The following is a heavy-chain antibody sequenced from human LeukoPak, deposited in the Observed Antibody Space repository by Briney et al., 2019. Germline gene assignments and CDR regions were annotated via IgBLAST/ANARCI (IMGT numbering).Heavy chain of an antibody. D-gene: IGHD3-9*01. CDR3: ARGGGGNSDFLTTYTGASLSFDY. CDR2: LGISGDYA. J-gene: IGHJ4*02. CDR1: GFILSNYA. Sequence: GGSLRLSCVASGFILSNYAVSWVRQAPGKGLQWVSSLGISGDYAWYAGSVKGRFAISRDHSKNTLYLQMNSLGAEDTALYYCARGGGGNSDFLTTYTGASLSFDYWGQGALVTVSS. V-gene: IGHV3-23*01.